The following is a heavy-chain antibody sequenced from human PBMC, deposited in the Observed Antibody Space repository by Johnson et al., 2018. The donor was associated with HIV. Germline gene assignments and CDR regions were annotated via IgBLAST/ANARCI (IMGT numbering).Heavy chain of an antibody. CDR1: GFTFSSYG. D-gene: IGHD3-16*02. V-gene: IGHV3-15*01. CDR2: IQRKIEGETT. CDR3: TTAIVIDAFDI. Sequence: VQLVESGGGVVQPGRSLRLSCAASGFTFSSYGMHWVRRAPGKGLEWVGRIQRKIEGETTDYAAPVKGRFTISRDDSKNTLYLQMNSLTTEDTAVYYCTTAIVIDAFDIWGQGTMVTVSS. J-gene: IGHJ3*02.